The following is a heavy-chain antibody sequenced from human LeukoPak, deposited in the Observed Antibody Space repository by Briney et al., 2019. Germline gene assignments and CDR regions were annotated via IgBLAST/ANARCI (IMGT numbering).Heavy chain of an antibody. V-gene: IGHV3-7*03. D-gene: IGHD1-7*01. CDR3: VRGQARETTPAGWGSHLDR. CDR1: GFTFSSYW. J-gene: IGHJ5*02. CDR2: IKQDGSEK. Sequence: PGGSLRLSCAASGFTFSSYWMSWVRQAPGKGLEWVANIKQDGSEKYYVVSVKGRFTISRDDANSFLYLQMNSLRPEDTAFYLCVRGQARETTPAGWGSHLDRWGLGTLVTVSS.